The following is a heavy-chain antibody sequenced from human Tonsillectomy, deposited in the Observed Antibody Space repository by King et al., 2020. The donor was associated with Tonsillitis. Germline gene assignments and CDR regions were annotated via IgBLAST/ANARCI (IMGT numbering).Heavy chain of an antibody. J-gene: IGHJ3*02. CDR3: ERDMPRAAGDMYYEAFDI. CDR1: GITLSTFW. CDR2: IKRDGNQK. D-gene: IGHD3-3*01. V-gene: IGHV3-7*03. Sequence: DVQLVESGGGLVQPGGSLRLSCTASGITLSTFWMTWVRQAPGEGLERVADIKRDGNQKHYMDSAEGRFTISRDNAKNSLYLQMNSLRAEDTAVYYCERDMPRAAGDMYYEAFDIWGRGTMVTVSS.